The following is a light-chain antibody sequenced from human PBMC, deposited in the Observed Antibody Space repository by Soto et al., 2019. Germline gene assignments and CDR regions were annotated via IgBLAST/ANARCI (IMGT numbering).Light chain of an antibody. CDR2: SNN. CDR3: AAWDDSLNGRYV. Sequence: QSALTQPASVSGSPGQSITISCTGTNSDVGGYNYVSWYQQLPGTAPKLLIYSNNQRPSGVPDRFSGSKSGTSASLAISGLQSEDEADYYCAAWDDSLNGRYVFGTGTKVTVL. V-gene: IGLV1-44*01. CDR1: NSDVGGYNY. J-gene: IGLJ1*01.